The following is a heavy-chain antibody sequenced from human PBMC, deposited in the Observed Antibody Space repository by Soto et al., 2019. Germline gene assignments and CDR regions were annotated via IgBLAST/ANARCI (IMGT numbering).Heavy chain of an antibody. CDR2: IYYSGST. V-gene: IGHV4-39*01. Sequence: QLQLQESGPGLVNPSEALSLTCTVSGGSLSSSSYYWGWIRQPPGKGLEWIGCIYYSGSTYYNPSLKSRVTISAHTSKNQFSLKLSSVTAAAAAVHYCARHAPQSGYSGYDWRDASDIWGQGTMVTVSS. D-gene: IGHD5-12*01. CDR1: GGSLSSSSYY. CDR3: ARHAPQSGYSGYDWRDASDI. J-gene: IGHJ3*02.